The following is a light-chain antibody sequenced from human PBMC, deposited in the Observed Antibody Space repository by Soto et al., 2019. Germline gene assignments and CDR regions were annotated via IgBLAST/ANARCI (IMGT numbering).Light chain of an antibody. CDR1: QSVSSSY. V-gene: IGKV3-20*01. CDR3: QQYGSSPSIT. CDR2: GAS. J-gene: IGKJ5*01. Sequence: EIVLTQSPGTLSLSPGERATLSCSASQSVSSSYLAWYQQKPGQAPRLLIYGASSMATGIPDRFSGSGSGTDFTLTISRLEPKDFAVYYCQQYGSSPSITFGQGTRLEIK.